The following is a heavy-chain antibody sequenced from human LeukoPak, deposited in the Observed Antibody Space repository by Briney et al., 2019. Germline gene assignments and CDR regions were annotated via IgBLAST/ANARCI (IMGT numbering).Heavy chain of an antibody. J-gene: IGHJ6*02. CDR2: IYYSGST. CDR1: GGSISSGGYY. D-gene: IGHD2-21*02. CDR3: ARAAVVVTAHESYGMDV. V-gene: IGHV4-31*03. Sequence: SETLSLTCIVSGGSISSGGYYWSWIRQHPGKGLEWIGYIYYSGSTYYNPSLKSRVTISVDTSKNQFSLKLSSVTAADTAVYYCARAAVVVTAHESYGMDVWGQGTTVTVSS.